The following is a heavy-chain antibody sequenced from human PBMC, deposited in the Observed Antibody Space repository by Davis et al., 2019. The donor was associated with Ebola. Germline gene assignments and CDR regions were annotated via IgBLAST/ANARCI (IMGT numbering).Heavy chain of an antibody. CDR3: APAGYTYENFDL. J-gene: IGHJ2*01. V-gene: IGHV3-72*01. Sequence: PGGSLRLSCAASGFTFSDHYMDWVRQAPGKGLEWVGRSRTKANSYSTDYAASVKGRFTISRDASKNSLSLQMDSLKTEDSAVYYRAPAGYTYENFDLWGRGTLVTVSS. CDR1: GFTFSDHY. D-gene: IGHD5-18*01. CDR2: SRTKANSYST.